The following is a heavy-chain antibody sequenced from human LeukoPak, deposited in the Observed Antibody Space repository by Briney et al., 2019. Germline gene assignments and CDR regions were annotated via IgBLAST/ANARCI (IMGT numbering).Heavy chain of an antibody. CDR1: GYTFTGYY. J-gene: IGHJ4*02. CDR3: ARTIAAAGIDY. V-gene: IGHV1-69*13. D-gene: IGHD6-13*01. CDR2: TIPIFGTA. Sequence: ASVKVSCKASGYTFTGYYMHWVRQAPGQGLEWMGGTIPIFGTANYAQKFQGRVTITADESTSTAYMELSSLRSEDTAVYYCARTIAAAGIDYWGQGTLVTVSS.